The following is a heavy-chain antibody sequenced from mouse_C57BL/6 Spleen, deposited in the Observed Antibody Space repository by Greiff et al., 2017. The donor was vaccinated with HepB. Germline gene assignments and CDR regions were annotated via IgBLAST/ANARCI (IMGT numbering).Heavy chain of an antibody. V-gene: IGHV1-58*01. Sequence: EVKLVESGAELVRPGSSVKMSCKTSGYTFTSYGINWVTQRPGQGLEWIGYIYIGNGYTEYNEKFKGKATLTSDTSSSTAYMQLSSLTSEDSAIYFCARGGYYGNPYAMDYWGQGTSVTVSS. CDR3: ARGGYYGNPYAMDY. CDR1: GYTFTSYG. J-gene: IGHJ4*01. D-gene: IGHD2-1*01. CDR2: IYIGNGYT.